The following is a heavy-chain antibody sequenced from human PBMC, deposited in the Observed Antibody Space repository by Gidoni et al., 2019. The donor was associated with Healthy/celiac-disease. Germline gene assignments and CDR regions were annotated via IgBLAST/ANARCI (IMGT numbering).Heavy chain of an antibody. J-gene: IGHJ4*02. D-gene: IGHD4-17*01. Sequence: GLEWIGSIYYSGSTYYNPSLKSRVTISVDTSKNQFSLKLSSVTAADTAVYYCARHKGMATVVTPWGLNYFDYWGQGTLVTVSS. V-gene: IGHV4-39*01. CDR3: ARHKGMATVVTPWGLNYFDY. CDR2: IYYSGST.